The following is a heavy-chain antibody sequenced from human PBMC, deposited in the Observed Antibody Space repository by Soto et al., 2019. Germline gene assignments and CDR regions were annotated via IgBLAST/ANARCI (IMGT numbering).Heavy chain of an antibody. Sequence: EVQLVESGGGLVQPGGSLRLSCAASGFTFSSYSMNWVRQAPGKGLEWVSYISSSSSTIYYADSVKGRFTISRDNAKNSLYQQTNSLRDEDTAVYYCARVLGSSGSIIDYWGQGTLVTVSS. J-gene: IGHJ4*02. CDR3: ARVLGSSGSIIDY. CDR2: ISSSSSTI. V-gene: IGHV3-48*02. D-gene: IGHD6-19*01. CDR1: GFTFSSYS.